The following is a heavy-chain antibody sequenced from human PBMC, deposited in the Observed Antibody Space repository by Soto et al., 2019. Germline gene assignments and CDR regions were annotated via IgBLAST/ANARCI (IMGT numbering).Heavy chain of an antibody. CDR2: ISTSGST. CDR3: ARATFGGVVGGYYYYGLDV. CDR1: GDSISSNH. Sequence: PSETLSLTCTVSGDSISSNHWNWIRQPAGKGLEWIGRISTSGSTNYNPSLKSRVTMSVDTSKNQFSLKLSSVTAADTAVYYCARATFGGVVGGYYYYGLDVWGQGXTVTVSS. V-gene: IGHV4-4*07. D-gene: IGHD3-16*01. J-gene: IGHJ6*02.